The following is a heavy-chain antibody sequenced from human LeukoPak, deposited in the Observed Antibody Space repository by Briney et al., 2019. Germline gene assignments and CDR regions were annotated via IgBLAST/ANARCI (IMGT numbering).Heavy chain of an antibody. D-gene: IGHD6-13*01. Sequence: SETLSLTCTVSGGSISSSSYYWGWIRQPPGKGLEWIGSIYYSGSTYYNPSLKSRVTISVDTSKNQFSLKLSSVTAADTAVYYCARAETSSSWYEGNWFDPWGQGTLVTVSS. V-gene: IGHV4-39*01. J-gene: IGHJ5*02. CDR1: GGSISSSSYY. CDR3: ARAETSSSWYEGNWFDP. CDR2: IYYSGST.